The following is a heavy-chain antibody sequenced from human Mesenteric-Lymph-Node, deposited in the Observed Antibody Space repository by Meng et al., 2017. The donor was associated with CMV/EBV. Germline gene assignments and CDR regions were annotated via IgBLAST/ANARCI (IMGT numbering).Heavy chain of an antibody. D-gene: IGHD3-10*01. CDR3: ARGLRYYGSGSYWNYGMDV. J-gene: IGHJ6*02. V-gene: IGHV3-30*14. CDR2: ISYDGSNK. CDR1: GFTFSSYA. Sequence: GGSLRLSCAASGFTFSSYAMHWVRQAPGKGLEWVAVISYDGSNKYYADSVKGRFTISRDNSKNTLYLQMNSLRAEDTAVYYCARGLRYYGSGSYWNYGMDVWGQGTTVTVSS.